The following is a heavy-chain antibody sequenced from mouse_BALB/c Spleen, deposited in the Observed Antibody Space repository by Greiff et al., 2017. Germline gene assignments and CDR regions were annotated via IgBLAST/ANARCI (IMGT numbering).Heavy chain of an antibody. V-gene: IGHV1-14*01. CDR1: GYTFTSYV. J-gene: IGHJ4*01. D-gene: IGHD1-1*02. Sequence: EVQLQQSGPELVKPGASVKMSCKASGYTFTSYVMHWVKQKPGQGLEWIGYINPYNDGTKYNEKFKGKATLTSDKSSSTAYMELSSLTSEDSAVYYCARGGSNYGASLDYWGQGTSVTVSS. CDR3: ARGGSNYGASLDY. CDR2: INPYNDGT.